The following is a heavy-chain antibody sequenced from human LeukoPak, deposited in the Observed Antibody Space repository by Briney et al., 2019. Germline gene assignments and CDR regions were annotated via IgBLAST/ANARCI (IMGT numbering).Heavy chain of an antibody. CDR2: IRYDGSNK. CDR1: GFTFSSYG. V-gene: IGHV3-30*02. Sequence: PGGSLRLSCAASGFTFSSYGMHWVRQAPGKGLEWVAFIRYDGSNKYYADSVKGRFTISRDNSKNTLYLQMNSLRAEDTAVYYCAKDSARILLHAEYFQHWGQGTLVTVSS. CDR3: AKDSARILLHAEYFQH. D-gene: IGHD1-26*01. J-gene: IGHJ1*01.